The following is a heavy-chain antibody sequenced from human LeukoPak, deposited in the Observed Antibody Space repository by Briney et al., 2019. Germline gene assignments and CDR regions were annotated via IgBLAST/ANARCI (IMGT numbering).Heavy chain of an antibody. Sequence: PSETLSLTCSVSGGFNSRYYWSWVRQPLGKGLEWLGHIFYSGHSNYNASLTSRIRMSVDTSNAQFSLELASVIAADTAVYYCATIDPLGFFDQWGPGILVTVSS. V-gene: IGHV4-59*12. CDR3: ATIDPLGFFDQ. D-gene: IGHD2/OR15-2a*01. CDR2: IFYSGHS. CDR1: GGFNSRYY. J-gene: IGHJ4*02.